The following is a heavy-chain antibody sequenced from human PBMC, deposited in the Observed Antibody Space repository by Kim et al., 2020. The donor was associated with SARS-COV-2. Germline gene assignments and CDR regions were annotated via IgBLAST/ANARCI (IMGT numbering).Heavy chain of an antibody. CDR3: ARGAAAATLRY. D-gene: IGHD6-13*01. CDR2: IYYSGST. J-gene: IGHJ4*02. CDR1: GGSISSYY. Sequence: SETLSLTCTVSGGSISSYYWSWIRQPPGKGLEWIGYIYYSGSTNYNPSLKSRVTISVDTSKNQFSLKLSSVTAADTAVYYCARGAAAATLRYWGQGTLVTVSS. V-gene: IGHV4-59*01.